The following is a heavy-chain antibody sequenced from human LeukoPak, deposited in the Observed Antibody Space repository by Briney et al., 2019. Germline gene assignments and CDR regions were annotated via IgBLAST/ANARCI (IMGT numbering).Heavy chain of an antibody. V-gene: IGHV4-59*08. J-gene: IGHJ3*02. CDR2: IYYSGST. CDR1: GGSISSYY. D-gene: IGHD1-26*01. Sequence: PSETLSLTCTVSGGSISSYYRSWIRQPPGKGLEWIGYIYYSGSTNYNPSLKSRVTISVDTSKNQFSLKLSSVTAADTAVYYCARRGGSYYVDAFDIWGQGTMVTVSS. CDR3: ARRGGSYYVDAFDI.